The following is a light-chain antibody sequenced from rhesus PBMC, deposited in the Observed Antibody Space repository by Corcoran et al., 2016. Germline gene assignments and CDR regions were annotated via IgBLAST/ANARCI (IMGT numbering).Light chain of an antibody. J-gene: IGKJ3*01. CDR3: LQYTSSPFT. CDR2: KAS. Sequence: DIQMTQSPSSLSASVGDTVTITCRASQSISSWLDWYQQKPGKAPKRLIYKASSLQSGVPSRFSGSGAGTDFTLTISRRQPEDFATYYCLQYTSSPFTFRPWTKLDIK. CDR1: QSISSW. V-gene: IGKV1-22*01.